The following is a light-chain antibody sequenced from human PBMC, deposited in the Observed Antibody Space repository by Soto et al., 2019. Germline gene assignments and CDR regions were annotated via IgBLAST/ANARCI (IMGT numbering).Light chain of an antibody. V-gene: IGLV2-8*01. CDR1: SSDIGGYNS. CDR2: EVN. J-gene: IGLJ2*01. Sequence: QSALTQPPSASGSPGQSVTISCTGTSSDIGGYNSVSWYQQHPGKAPKLMIYEVNKRPLGVPERFSGSKSGNTASLTVSWLQADDEADYYCSSSAGTNSFVLFGGGTKVTVL. CDR3: SSSAGTNSFVL.